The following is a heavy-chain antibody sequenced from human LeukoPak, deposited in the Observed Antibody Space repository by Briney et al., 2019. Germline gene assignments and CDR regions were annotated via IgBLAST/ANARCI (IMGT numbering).Heavy chain of an antibody. CDR3: AKVLGYSYGFYYYGMDV. D-gene: IGHD5-18*01. J-gene: IGHJ6*02. CDR2: ISGSGGST. Sequence: GGSLRLSCAASGFTFSSYAMSWVRQAPGKGLEWVSAISGSGGSTYYADSVKGRFTISRDNSKNKLYLQMNSLRAEDTAVYYCAKVLGYSYGFYYYGMDVWGQGTTVTVSS. CDR1: GFTFSSYA. V-gene: IGHV3-23*01.